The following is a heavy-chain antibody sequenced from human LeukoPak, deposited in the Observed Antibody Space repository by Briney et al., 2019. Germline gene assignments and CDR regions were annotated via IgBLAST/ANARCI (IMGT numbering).Heavy chain of an antibody. V-gene: IGHV3-9*01. D-gene: IGHD3-3*01. CDR3: AKDRGRGFLEWLFDY. CDR2: ICWNGGSI. J-gene: IGHJ4*02. CDR1: GFTFDDYA. Sequence: GGSLRLSCAASGFTFDDYAMYWVRQAPGKGLEWVSGICWNGGSIGYADSVKGRLTISRDNAKNSLYLQMNSLRAEDTALYYCAKDRGRGFLEWLFDYWGQGTLVTVSS.